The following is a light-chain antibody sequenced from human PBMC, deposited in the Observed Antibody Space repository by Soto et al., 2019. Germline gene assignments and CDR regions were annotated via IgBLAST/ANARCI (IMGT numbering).Light chain of an antibody. J-gene: IGKJ5*01. CDR2: AAS. V-gene: IGKV1-39*01. Sequence: DIQLTQSPSSLSASIGDRVTIICRASQSISGYLNWYQQKPGKAPKPLIYAASSLQSGVPSRSSGSESGTDLTLTITSLQPEDFATYYCQQGYSNPITFGQGTRLEIK. CDR1: QSISGY. CDR3: QQGYSNPIT.